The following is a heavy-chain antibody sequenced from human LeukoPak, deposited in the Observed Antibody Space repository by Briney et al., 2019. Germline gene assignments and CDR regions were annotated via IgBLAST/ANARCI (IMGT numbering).Heavy chain of an antibody. CDR2: FHPEDGET. V-gene: IGHV1-24*01. Sequence: ASVKVSCKVSGYTLTELSMHWVRQAPGKGLEWMGGFHPEDGETVYAQEFQGRVTMTEDTSTDTAYMELSSLRSEDTAVYYCATGKIYCSTTSCSDDSWGQGTLVTVSS. D-gene: IGHD2-2*01. CDR1: GYTLTELS. CDR3: ATGKIYCSTTSCSDDS. J-gene: IGHJ4*02.